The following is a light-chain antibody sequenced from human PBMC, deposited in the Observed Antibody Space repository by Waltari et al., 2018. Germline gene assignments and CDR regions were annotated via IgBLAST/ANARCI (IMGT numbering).Light chain of an antibody. J-gene: IGKJ4*01. CDR3: QQYDGEVVT. CDR1: QSVTSIS. Sequence: EIVLTLSPGTLSLSPGERATLSCRASQSVTSISLTWYQKKVGQAPRLLIYGTSSRATGIPDRFSGSGSGTEFTLTISRLEPEDFAVYYCQQYDGEVVTFGGGTKVEI. V-gene: IGKV3-20*01. CDR2: GTS.